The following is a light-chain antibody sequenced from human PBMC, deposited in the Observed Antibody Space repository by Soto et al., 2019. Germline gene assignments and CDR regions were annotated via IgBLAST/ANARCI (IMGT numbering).Light chain of an antibody. Sequence: DIQMTQSPSSVSASVGDRVTITCRASYTINKWVAWYQQKPGKAAKLLIYGTSSLQSGVPSRFSGSGSGTDFTLTISSLQPEDSATYYCHQGISFPWTFGQGTKVEIK. CDR2: GTS. V-gene: IGKV1-12*01. CDR3: HQGISFPWT. CDR1: YTINKW. J-gene: IGKJ1*01.